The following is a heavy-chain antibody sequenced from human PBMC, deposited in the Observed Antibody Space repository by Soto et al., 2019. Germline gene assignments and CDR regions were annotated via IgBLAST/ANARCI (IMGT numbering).Heavy chain of an antibody. CDR2: IIPMFDTA. CDR1: GGTFTDST. D-gene: IGHD6-13*01. CDR3: ARNGTLAGYSYGMDV. Sequence: QVQLVQSGAELRKPGSSVKVSCKASGGTFTDSTINWVRQAPGQRLEWMGGIIPMFDTANYAEKFQGRATITADESTSTACMEVSSLRSEDTAAYYCARNGTLAGYSYGMDVWGQGTMVTVSS. V-gene: IGHV1-69*01. J-gene: IGHJ6*02.